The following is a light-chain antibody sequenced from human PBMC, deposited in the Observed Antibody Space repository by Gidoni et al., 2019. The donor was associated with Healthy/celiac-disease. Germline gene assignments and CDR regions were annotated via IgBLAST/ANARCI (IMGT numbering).Light chain of an antibody. CDR1: QSVSSSY. CDR3: QQYGSSPWT. J-gene: IGKJ1*01. Sequence: EIVFTQSPGTLSLSPGERATLSCRASQSVSSSYLAWYQQKPGQAPRLLIYGASSRATGIPDRFSGSGSGIDFTLTISRLEPEDFAVYYCQQYGSSPWTFXQXTKVEIK. CDR2: GAS. V-gene: IGKV3-20*01.